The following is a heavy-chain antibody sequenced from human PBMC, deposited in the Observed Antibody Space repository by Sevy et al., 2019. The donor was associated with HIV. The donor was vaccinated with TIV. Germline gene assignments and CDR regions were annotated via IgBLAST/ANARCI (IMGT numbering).Heavy chain of an antibody. D-gene: IGHD2-2*03. V-gene: IGHV1-8*01. CDR3: ARGTVLLGIVVVPAARGWFDP. J-gene: IGHJ5*02. Sequence: ASVKVSCKASGYTFTNYDINWVRQATGQGLAWMGWMNPNSGNTGYAQKFQGRVTMTRNTSISTAYMELSSLRSEDTAVYYCARGTVLLGIVVVPAARGWFDPGGQGTLVTVSS. CDR2: MNPNSGNT. CDR1: GYTFTNYD.